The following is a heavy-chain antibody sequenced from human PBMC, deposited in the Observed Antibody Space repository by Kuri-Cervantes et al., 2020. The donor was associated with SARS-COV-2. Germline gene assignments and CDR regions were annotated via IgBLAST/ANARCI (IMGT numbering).Heavy chain of an antibody. CDR2: IYYSGST. CDR3: ARRSPYDFWSGPTYNDAFDI. Sequence: SETLSLTCTVSGGSISSYYWSWIRQPPGKGLEWIGYIYYSGSTNYNPSLKSRVTISVDTSKNQFSLKLSSVTAADTAVYYCARRSPYDFWSGPTYNDAFDIWGQGTMVTV. CDR1: GGSISSYY. V-gene: IGHV4-59*01. J-gene: IGHJ3*02. D-gene: IGHD3-3*01.